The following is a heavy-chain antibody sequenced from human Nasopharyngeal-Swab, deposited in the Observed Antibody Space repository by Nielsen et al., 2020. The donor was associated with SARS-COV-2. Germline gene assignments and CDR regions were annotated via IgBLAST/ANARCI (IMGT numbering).Heavy chain of an antibody. CDR3: TTSGYDSTSDAFDI. Sequence: GESLKISCAASGFTFSNAWMSWVRQAPGKGLKWVGRIKSKTDGGTTDYAAPVKGRFTISRDDSKNTLYLQMNSLKTEDTAVYYCTTSGYDSTSDAFDIWGQGTMVTVSS. D-gene: IGHD3-22*01. CDR1: GFTFSNAW. J-gene: IGHJ3*02. CDR2: IKSKTDGGTT. V-gene: IGHV3-15*01.